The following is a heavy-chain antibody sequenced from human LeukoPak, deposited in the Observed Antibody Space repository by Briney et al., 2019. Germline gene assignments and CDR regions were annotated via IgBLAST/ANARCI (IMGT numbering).Heavy chain of an antibody. D-gene: IGHD3-22*01. V-gene: IGHV7-4-1*02. CDR1: GYTFTSYA. CDR3: ARVFRIDSSGYLKTWAFDI. CDR2: INTNTGNP. Sequence: GASVKVSCKASGYTFTSYAMNWVRQAPGQGLEWMGWINTNTGNPTYAQGFTGRFVFSLDTSVSTAYLQISSLKAEDTAVYYCARVFRIDSSGYLKTWAFDIWGQGTMVTASS. J-gene: IGHJ3*02.